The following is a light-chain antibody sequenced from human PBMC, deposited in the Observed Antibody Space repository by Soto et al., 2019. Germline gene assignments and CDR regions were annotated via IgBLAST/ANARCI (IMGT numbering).Light chain of an antibody. J-gene: IGKJ2*01. CDR3: QQYGSSPPYT. CDR2: AAS. CDR1: RSFASSY. Sequence: DMVLTQSPGTLSLSPGERATLSCRASRSFASSYLGWYQQKPGQAPRLLLYAASKRATGIPDRSSGSGSGTDFTLTINRLEPEDSAVYYCQQYGSSPPYTFGQGTKVDIK. V-gene: IGKV3-20*01.